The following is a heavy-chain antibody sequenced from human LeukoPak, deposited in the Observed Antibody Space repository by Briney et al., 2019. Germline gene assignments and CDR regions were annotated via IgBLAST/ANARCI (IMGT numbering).Heavy chain of an antibody. Sequence: PSETLSLTCTVSGGSISSYYWSWIRQSPGKGLEWIGYIHYSGSTNYNPSLKSRVTISVDTSKNQFSLKLSSVTAADKAVYYCARRSYCGGDCYSFDYWGQGTLVTVSS. V-gene: IGHV4-59*08. J-gene: IGHJ4*02. CDR2: IHYSGST. D-gene: IGHD2-21*02. CDR3: ARRSYCGGDCYSFDY. CDR1: GGSISSYY.